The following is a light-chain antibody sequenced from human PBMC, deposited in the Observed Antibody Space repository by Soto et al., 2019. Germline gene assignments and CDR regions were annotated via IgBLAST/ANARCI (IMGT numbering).Light chain of an antibody. CDR1: RDDIGAYDY. CDR3: NSYTNSSAVV. CDR2: EVT. Sequence: QSALTQPASVSGSPGQSITISCAGTRDDIGAYDYVSWYQQHPGNAPKLLVYEVTNRPSGVSDRFSGSKSGNTASLTISGLQAADEADYYCNSYTNSSAVVFGGGTKVTVL. V-gene: IGLV2-14*01. J-gene: IGLJ2*01.